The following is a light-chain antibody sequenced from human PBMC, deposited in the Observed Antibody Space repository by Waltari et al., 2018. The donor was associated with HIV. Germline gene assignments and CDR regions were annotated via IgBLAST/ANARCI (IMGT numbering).Light chain of an antibody. CDR2: DVT. CDR1: SSDVGGYKY. J-gene: IGLJ3*02. CDR3: CSYAGVYTRWV. Sequence: QSALTQPRSLSGSPGHSISFSCTGTSSDVGGYKYVPCYQQYPGEVPKLMIYDVTKRPSGVPDRFSGSKSGNTASLTISGLQAEDEADYYCCSYAGVYTRWVFGGGTKLTVL. V-gene: IGLV2-11*01.